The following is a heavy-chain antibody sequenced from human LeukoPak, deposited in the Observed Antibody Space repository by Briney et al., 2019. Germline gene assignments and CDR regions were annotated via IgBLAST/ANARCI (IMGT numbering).Heavy chain of an antibody. CDR1: GFTFNTYW. V-gene: IGHV3-74*03. J-gene: IGHJ5*01. CDR3: AREKGSSNYDS. CDR2: INGDGSST. D-gene: IGHD4-11*01. Sequence: GGSLRLSCAASGFTFNTYWIHWVRQVPGKGLVWVSRINGDGSSTAYADSVKGRFTISRDNAENTLYLQMNSLKAEDTAVYYCAREKGSSNYDSWGQGTLVTVSS.